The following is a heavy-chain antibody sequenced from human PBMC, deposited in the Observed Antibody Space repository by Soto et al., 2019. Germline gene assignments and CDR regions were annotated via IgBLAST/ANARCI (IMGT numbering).Heavy chain of an antibody. Sequence: SQTLSLTCAISGDSVSSNSAAWNWTRQSPSRGLEWLGRTYYRSKWYNDYAVSVKSRITMNPDTSKNQFSLQLNSVTPEDTAVYYCAREVYCISTSCYGYYGMDVWGQGTTVTVSS. CDR1: GDSVSSNSAA. J-gene: IGHJ6*02. D-gene: IGHD2-2*01. V-gene: IGHV6-1*01. CDR3: AREVYCISTSCYGYYGMDV. CDR2: TYYRSKWYN.